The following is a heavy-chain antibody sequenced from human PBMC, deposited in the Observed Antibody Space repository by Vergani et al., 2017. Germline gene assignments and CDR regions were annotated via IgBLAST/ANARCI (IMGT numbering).Heavy chain of an antibody. V-gene: IGHV3-21*01. CDR3: ARPSYGDYFDY. Sequence: EVQLVESGGGLVKPGGSLRLSCAVSGFTFSSYSMNWVGQAPGKGLEWFSSISSSSSYIYYADSVKGRFTISRDNAKNSLYLQMNSLRAEDTAVYYCARPSYGDYFDYWGQGTLVTVSS. J-gene: IGHJ4*02. CDR1: GFTFSSYS. D-gene: IGHD4-17*01. CDR2: ISSSSSYI.